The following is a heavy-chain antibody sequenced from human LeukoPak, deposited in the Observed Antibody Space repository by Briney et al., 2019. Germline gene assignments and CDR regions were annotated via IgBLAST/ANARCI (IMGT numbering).Heavy chain of an antibody. D-gene: IGHD3-22*01. CDR3: ARSKYYYDSSGYYYPPFFDY. J-gene: IGHJ4*02. CDR2: ISSSSSYI. V-gene: IGHV3-21*01. CDR1: GFTFSSYS. Sequence: GGSLRLSCAASGFTFSSYSMNWVRQAPGKGLEWVSSISSSSSYIYYADSVKGRFTISRDNAKNSLYLQMNSLRAEGTAVYYCARSKYYYDSSGYYYPPFFDYWGQGTLVTVSS.